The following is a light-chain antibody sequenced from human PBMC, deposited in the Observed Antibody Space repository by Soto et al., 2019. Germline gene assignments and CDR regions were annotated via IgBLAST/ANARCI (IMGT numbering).Light chain of an antibody. CDR3: QQYGSSPQT. J-gene: IGKJ1*01. Sequence: EVVLTQSPATLSLSPGERATLSCGASQPVSNNYLAWYQQKPGLAPRLLIFDASSRATGIPDRFSGSESGTDFTLTITRVELEDYAVYFCQQYGSSPQTFGQGTKV. CDR2: DAS. V-gene: IGKV3D-20*01. CDR1: QPVSNNY.